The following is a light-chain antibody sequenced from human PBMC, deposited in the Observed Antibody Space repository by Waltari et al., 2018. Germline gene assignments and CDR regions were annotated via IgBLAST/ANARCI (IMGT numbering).Light chain of an antibody. CDR1: SDDYHIPNF. Sequence: ALPQPASVSGSRGQSVTLSCTGLSDDYHIPNFCSWYQLFPDKAPKLIIYDGAQRPSGVSPRFSASKSGSTASLTISGLQADDEADYFCCSYGSSYTLVFGGGTRLTVL. CDR2: DGA. CDR3: CSYGSSYTLV. V-gene: IGLV2-23*03. J-gene: IGLJ2*01.